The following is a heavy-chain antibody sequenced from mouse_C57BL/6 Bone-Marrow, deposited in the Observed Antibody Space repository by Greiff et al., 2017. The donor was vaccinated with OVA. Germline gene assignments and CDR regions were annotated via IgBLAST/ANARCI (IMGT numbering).Heavy chain of an antibody. CDR1: GYAFSSSW. V-gene: IGHV1-82*01. D-gene: IGHD1-1*01. CDR2: IYPGDGDT. J-gene: IGHJ3*01. Sequence: QVQLQQSGPALVKPGASVKISCKASGYAFSSSWMNWVKQRPGKGLEWIGRIYPGDGDTNYNGKFKGKATLTADKSSSTAYMQLSSLTSEDSAVYFCARFQSYYYGSSYVGFAYWGQGTLVTVSA. CDR3: ARFQSYYYGSSYVGFAY.